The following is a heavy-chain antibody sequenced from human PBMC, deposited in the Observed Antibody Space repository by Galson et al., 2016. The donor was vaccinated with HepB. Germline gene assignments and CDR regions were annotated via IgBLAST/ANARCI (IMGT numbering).Heavy chain of an antibody. J-gene: IGHJ4*02. V-gene: IGHV3-11*06. Sequence: SLRLSCAASGFSFSGYYMSWIRQVPGKGLEWVSYISRSSSYTNYADSVKGRFTISRDNARNSLFLQMNNLRAEDTAVYYCARGIGDRYGGGWDGVYYWGQGTLVSVSS. CDR2: ISRSSSYT. CDR1: GFSFSGYY. CDR3: ARGIGDRYGGGWDGVYY. D-gene: IGHD6-19*01.